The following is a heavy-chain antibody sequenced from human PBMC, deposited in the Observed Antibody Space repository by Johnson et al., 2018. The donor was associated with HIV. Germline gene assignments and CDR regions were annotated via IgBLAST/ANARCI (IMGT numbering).Heavy chain of an antibody. D-gene: IGHD6-13*01. CDR3: AKEGSIAAAGNDAFDI. CDR1: GFTFSSYA. CDR2: ISGSGGST. J-gene: IGHJ3*02. Sequence: EVQVVESGGGLVQPGGSLRLSCAASGFTFSSYAMSWVRQAPGKGLEWVSAISGSGGSTYYADSVKGRFTISRDNSKNTLYLQMNSLRAEDTAVYYCAKEGSIAAAGNDAFDIWGQGTMVTVSS. V-gene: IGHV3-23*04.